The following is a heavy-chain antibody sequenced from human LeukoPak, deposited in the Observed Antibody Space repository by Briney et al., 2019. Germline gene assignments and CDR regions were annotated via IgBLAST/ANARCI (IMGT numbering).Heavy chain of an antibody. CDR1: GGSISSSNYY. V-gene: IGHV4-39*07. CDR3: AREVVPADIAGFVVGAEWYFDL. CDR2: IYYSGST. Sequence: SETLSLTCTVSGGSISSSNYYWGWIRQPPGKGLEWIGSIYYSGSTYYNPSLKSRVTISVDTSKNQFSLRLSSVTAADTAVYYCAREVVPADIAGFVVGAEWYFDLWGRGTLVTVSS. D-gene: IGHD2-2*01. J-gene: IGHJ2*01.